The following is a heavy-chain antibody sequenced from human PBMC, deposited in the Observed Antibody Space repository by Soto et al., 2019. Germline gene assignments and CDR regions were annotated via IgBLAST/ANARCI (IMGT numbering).Heavy chain of an antibody. CDR2: IWYDASNK. D-gene: IGHD3-10*01. CDR1: GFTFSNFG. Sequence: QEQLVESGGGVVQPGRSLRLSCAASGFTFSNFGMHWVRQAPGKGLEWVAIIWYDASNKYYADSVKGRFTISRDSSKNTLYLQMNSLRAEDTAVYYCARDTPGRAFDYWGQGTLVSVSS. J-gene: IGHJ4*02. CDR3: ARDTPGRAFDY. V-gene: IGHV3-33*01.